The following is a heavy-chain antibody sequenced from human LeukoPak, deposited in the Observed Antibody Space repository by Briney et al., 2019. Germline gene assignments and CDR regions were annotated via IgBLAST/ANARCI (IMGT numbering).Heavy chain of an antibody. CDR3: AGAPNQDFFDY. CDR1: GGSISSSPYY. D-gene: IGHD3-3*01. CDR2: ISYSGST. Sequence: KSSQTLSLTCTVSGGSISSSPYYWSWFRQRPGKGLEWMGYISYSGSTSYNPSLKSRLAISADTSTNLLSLRLNSVTDADTAVYYCAGAPNQDFFDYWGQGTLVIVSS. J-gene: IGHJ4*02. V-gene: IGHV4-31*03.